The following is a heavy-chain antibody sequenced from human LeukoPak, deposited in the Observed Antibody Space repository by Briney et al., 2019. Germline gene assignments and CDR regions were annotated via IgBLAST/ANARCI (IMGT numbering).Heavy chain of an antibody. J-gene: IGHJ4*02. V-gene: IGHV4-39*01. CDR3: AGCRYDSGNYAIEE. CDR2: ISYGGST. CDR1: GGSVSSTTYY. Sequence: PSETLSLTCSVSGGSVSSTTYYWGWIRQPPGKGLEWIGRISYGGSTYYYTSLKSRLTISVDTSKNQFFLELSSVMGADTAVYFCAGCRYDSGNYAIEEWGQGTLVTVSS. D-gene: IGHD3-10*01.